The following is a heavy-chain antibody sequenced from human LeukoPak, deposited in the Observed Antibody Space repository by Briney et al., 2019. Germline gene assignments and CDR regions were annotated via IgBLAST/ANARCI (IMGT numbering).Heavy chain of an antibody. CDR2: IYYSGST. CDR1: GGSISSYY. CDR3: ASSDFDWQLS. J-gene: IGHJ5*02. D-gene: IGHD3-9*01. Sequence: PSETLSLTCTVSGGSISSYYWSWIRQPPGKGREWVGYIYYSGSTNYNPSLKSGVTISVDTSKTHFSLKLSSVTAADTAVYYCASSDFDWQLSWGQGTLVTVSS. V-gene: IGHV4-59*01.